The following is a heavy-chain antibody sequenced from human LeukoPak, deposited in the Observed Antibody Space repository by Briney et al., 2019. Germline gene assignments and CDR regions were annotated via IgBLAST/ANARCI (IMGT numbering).Heavy chain of an antibody. CDR1: GLTFITYW. CDR2: TKEERWEK. Sequence: GGAVPLSCAACGLTFITYWLNWVRQAPGKGVAGVANTKEERWEKFYVDSVRGRFTISRDNAKNSLYLQMTSLRAEDTAFYYCARDRGSTGIVGGNPRGGTFDIWGQGTMVTVSS. CDR3: ARDRGSTGIVGGNPRGGTFDI. D-gene: IGHD1-26*01. J-gene: IGHJ3*02. V-gene: IGHV3-7*03.